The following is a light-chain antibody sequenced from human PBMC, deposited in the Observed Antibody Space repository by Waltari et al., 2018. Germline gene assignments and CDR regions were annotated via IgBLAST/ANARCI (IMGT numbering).Light chain of an antibody. CDR1: QSVFND. J-gene: IGKJ1*01. CDR3: LQYNNWPPWT. V-gene: IGKV3-15*01. Sequence: EIVMTQSPDTLSASPGERVTLSCRASQSVFNDLAWYQQRPGQAPRLLLYGVSRRATGVAARFSGSGSGTEFSLTISSLQSEDFAVYYCLQYNNWPPWTFGQGTKVEIK. CDR2: GVS.